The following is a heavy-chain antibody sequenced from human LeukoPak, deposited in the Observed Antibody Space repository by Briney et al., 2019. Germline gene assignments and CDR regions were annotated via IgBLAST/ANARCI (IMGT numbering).Heavy chain of an antibody. V-gene: IGHV3-30*03. J-gene: IGHJ4*02. Sequence: GGSLRLSCAASGFTFSSYGMHWVRQAPGKGLEWVAVISYDGSNKYYADSVKGRFTISRDNSKNTLYLQMNSLRAEDTAVYYCARGTVAVAGTGDYWGQGTLVTVSS. CDR3: ARGTVAVAGTGDY. D-gene: IGHD6-19*01. CDR2: ISYDGSNK. CDR1: GFTFSSYG.